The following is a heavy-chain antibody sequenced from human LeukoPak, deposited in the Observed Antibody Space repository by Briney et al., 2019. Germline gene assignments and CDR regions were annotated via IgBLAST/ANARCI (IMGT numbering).Heavy chain of an antibody. Sequence: PGRSLRLSCAASGFTFSSYGMHWVRQAPGKGLEWVAVISYDGSNKYYADSVKGRFTISRDNSKNTLYLQMNSLRAEDTAVYYCAKDLGSRGAKPSYLDYWGQGTLVTVSS. J-gene: IGHJ4*02. CDR3: AKDLGSRGAKPSYLDY. V-gene: IGHV3-30*18. CDR1: GFTFSSYG. CDR2: ISYDGSNK. D-gene: IGHD1-26*01.